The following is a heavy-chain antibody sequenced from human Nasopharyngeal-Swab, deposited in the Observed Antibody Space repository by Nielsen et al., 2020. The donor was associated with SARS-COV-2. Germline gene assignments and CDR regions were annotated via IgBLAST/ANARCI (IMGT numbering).Heavy chain of an antibody. Sequence: SCAISGDSVSSNSAAWSWIRQSPSRGLEWLGRTYYRSKWYNDYAVSVKSRITINPDTSKNQFSLQLNSVTPEDTAVYYCARVTYSSGWYDYYYYMDVWGKGTTVTVSS. CDR3: ARVTYSSGWYDYYYYMDV. J-gene: IGHJ6*03. D-gene: IGHD6-19*01. CDR2: TYYRSKWYN. CDR1: GDSVSSNSAA. V-gene: IGHV6-1*01.